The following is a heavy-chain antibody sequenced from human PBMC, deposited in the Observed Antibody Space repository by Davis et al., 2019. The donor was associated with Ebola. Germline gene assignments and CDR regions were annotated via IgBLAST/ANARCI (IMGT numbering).Heavy chain of an antibody. D-gene: IGHD2-15*01. CDR3: ARGDGDVVVVAATHVSYYYYGMDV. Sequence: MPGGSLRLFCAVYGGSFSGYYWSWIRQPPGKGLEWIGEINHSGSTNYNPSLKSRVTISVDTSKNQFSLKLSSVTAADTAVYYCARGDGDVVVVAATHVSYYYYGMDVWGQGTTVTVSS. J-gene: IGHJ6*02. CDR1: GGSFSGYY. CDR2: INHSGST. V-gene: IGHV4-34*01.